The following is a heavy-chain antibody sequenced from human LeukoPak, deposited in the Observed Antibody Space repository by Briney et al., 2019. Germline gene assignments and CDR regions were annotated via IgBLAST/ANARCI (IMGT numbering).Heavy chain of an antibody. CDR1: GFTFSTYW. Sequence: PGGSLRLSCAASGFTFSTYWMHWVRHAPGKGLVWVSRIKGDGSSTSYADSVKGRFTISRDNDKNTLYLQMNSLRGEDTAVYYCVGDPDYGGYSRFDYWGQGTLVTVSS. D-gene: IGHD4-17*01. V-gene: IGHV3-74*01. J-gene: IGHJ4*02. CDR3: VGDPDYGGYSRFDY. CDR2: IKGDGSST.